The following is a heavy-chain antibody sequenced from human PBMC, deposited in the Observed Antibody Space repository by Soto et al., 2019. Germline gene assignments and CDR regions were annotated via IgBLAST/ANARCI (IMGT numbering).Heavy chain of an antibody. CDR2: IDHSGST. D-gene: IGHD1-20*01. V-gene: IGHV4-34*01. CDR1: GGSFSAYY. CDR3: VRGLRYSGMDV. J-gene: IGHJ6*02. Sequence: SETLSLTCAVNGGSFSAYYWTWIRQPPGRGLEWIGEIDHSGSTNYNPSLESRVPISIDTAKNRFSLNVTSVTAADTAVYYCVRGLRYSGMDVWGQGTTVTVSS.